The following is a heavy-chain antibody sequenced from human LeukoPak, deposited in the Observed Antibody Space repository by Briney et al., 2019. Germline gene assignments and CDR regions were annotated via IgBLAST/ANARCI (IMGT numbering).Heavy chain of an antibody. CDR3: AKSNRDTIFGVVIIPHFDY. D-gene: IGHD3-3*01. CDR1: GFTFSSYA. Sequence: GGSLRLSCAASGFTFSSYAMSWVRQAPGKGLEWVSAISGSGGSAYYADSVKGRFTISRDNSKNTLYLQMNSLRAEDTAVYYCAKSNRDTIFGVVIIPHFDYWGQGTLVTVSS. CDR2: ISGSGGSA. J-gene: IGHJ4*02. V-gene: IGHV3-23*01.